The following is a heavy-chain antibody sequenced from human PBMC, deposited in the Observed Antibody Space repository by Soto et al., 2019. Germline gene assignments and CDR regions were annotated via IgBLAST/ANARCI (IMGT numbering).Heavy chain of an antibody. J-gene: IGHJ4*02. CDR3: ARWEQPLFDY. Sequence: QVQLVESGGGVVQPGRSLRLSCAASGFTVSSYTMHWVRQAPGQGLEWVAVISSDGNHKYYTDSVKGRFTISRDTSTNTLHLQMNSLRAEDTAVYYCARWEQPLFDYWGQGTLVTVSS. D-gene: IGHD1-26*01. V-gene: IGHV3-30-3*01. CDR1: GFTVSSYT. CDR2: ISSDGNHK.